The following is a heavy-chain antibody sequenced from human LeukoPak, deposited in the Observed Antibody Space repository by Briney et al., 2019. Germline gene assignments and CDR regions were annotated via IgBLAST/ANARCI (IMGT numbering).Heavy chain of an antibody. Sequence: GGSLRLSCAASGFTFSDYYMSWIRQAPGKGLEWVSYISSSGSTIYYADSVKGRFTISRDNAKNSLYLQMNSLRAEDTAVYYCAGVGGNCSGGSCYWTNDAFDIWGQGTMVTVSS. CDR2: ISSSGSTI. CDR1: GFTFSDYY. J-gene: IGHJ3*02. D-gene: IGHD2-15*01. V-gene: IGHV3-11*01. CDR3: AGVGGNCSGGSCYWTNDAFDI.